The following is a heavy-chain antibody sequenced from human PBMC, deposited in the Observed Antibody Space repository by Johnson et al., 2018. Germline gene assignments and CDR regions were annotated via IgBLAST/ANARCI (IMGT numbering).Heavy chain of an antibody. D-gene: IGHD6-13*01. CDR2: INSAGGT. CDR1: GLTVASNY. V-gene: IGHV3-53*01. Sequence: EVQLVESGGGLIQHGGSLRLSCAASGLTVASNYMTWIRQAPGKGLEWISVINSAGGTDYADSVKGRFTISRDNSKNTVFLHMNTLRGEDTAMYFGARDPGGIDAFDIWGQGTMVTVSS. J-gene: IGHJ3*02. CDR3: ARDPGGIDAFDI.